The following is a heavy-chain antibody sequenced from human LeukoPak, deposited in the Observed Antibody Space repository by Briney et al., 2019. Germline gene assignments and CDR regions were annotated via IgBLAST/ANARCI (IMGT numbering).Heavy chain of an antibody. CDR3: ARDGSFWRGYPYYFDY. J-gene: IGHJ4*02. CDR2: ISGSGGST. V-gene: IGHV3-23*01. Sequence: PGGSLRLSCAASGFTFSNYAMSWVRQAPGKGLEWVSAISGSGGSTYYADSVKGRFTISRDNSKNTLYLQVNSLRAEDTAVYYCARDGSFWRGYPYYFDYWGQGTLVTVSS. CDR1: GFTFSNYA. D-gene: IGHD3-3*01.